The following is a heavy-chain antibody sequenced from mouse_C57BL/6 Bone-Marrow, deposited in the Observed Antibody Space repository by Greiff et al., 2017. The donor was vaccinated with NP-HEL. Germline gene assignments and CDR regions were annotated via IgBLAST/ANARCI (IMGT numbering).Heavy chain of an antibody. CDR3: AREKDYYYGSSSYYYAMDY. J-gene: IGHJ4*01. Sequence: VQLQQSGAELARPGASVKLSCKASGYTFTSYGISWVKQRTGQGLEWIGEIYPRSGNTNYNEKFKGKATLTADKSSSTAYMELRSLTSEDSAVYFCAREKDYYYGSSSYYYAMDYWGQGTSVTVSS. V-gene: IGHV1-81*01. CDR2: IYPRSGNT. D-gene: IGHD1-1*01. CDR1: GYTFTSYG.